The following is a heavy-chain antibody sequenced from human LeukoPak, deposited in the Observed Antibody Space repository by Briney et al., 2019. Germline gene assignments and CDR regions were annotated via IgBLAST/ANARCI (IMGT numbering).Heavy chain of an antibody. J-gene: IGHJ5*02. D-gene: IGHD5-18*01. CDR3: AREYAYSYGYEGSWFDP. V-gene: IGHV4-59*01. CDR1: GGSISSYY. Sequence: SETLSLTCTVSGGSISSYYWSWIRQPPGKGLEWIGYIYYSGSTNYNPSLRSRVAISVDTSKNQFSLKLSSVTAADTAVYYCAREYAYSYGYEGSWFDPWGQGTLVTVSS. CDR2: IYYSGST.